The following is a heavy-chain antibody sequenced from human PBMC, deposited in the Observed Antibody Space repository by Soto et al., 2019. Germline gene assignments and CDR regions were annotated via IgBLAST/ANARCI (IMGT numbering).Heavy chain of an antibody. V-gene: IGHV1-3*01. CDR3: ARGTRDYDFWSGYSYYYYYMDV. CDR1: GYTFTSYA. Sequence: EASVKVSCKASGYTFTSYAMHWVRQAPGQRLEWMGWINAGNGNTKYSQKFQGRVTITRDTSASTAYMELSSLRSEDTAVYYCARGTRDYDFWSGYSYYYYYMDVWGKGTTVTVSS. J-gene: IGHJ6*03. CDR2: INAGNGNT. D-gene: IGHD3-3*01.